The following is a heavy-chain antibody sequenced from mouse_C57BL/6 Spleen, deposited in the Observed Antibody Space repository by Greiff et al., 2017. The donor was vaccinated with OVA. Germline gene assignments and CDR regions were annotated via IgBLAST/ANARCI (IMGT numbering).Heavy chain of an antibody. V-gene: IGHV1-69*01. CDR3: ATSYDYDERLAY. D-gene: IGHD2-4*01. Sequence: QVQLKQPGAELVMPGASVKLSCKASGYTFTSYWMHWVTQRPGQGLEWIGEIDPSDSYTNYNQKFKGKSTLTVDKSSSTAYMQLSSLTSEDSAVYYCATSYDYDERLAYWGQGTLVTVSA. CDR2: IDPSDSYT. J-gene: IGHJ3*01. CDR1: GYTFTSYW.